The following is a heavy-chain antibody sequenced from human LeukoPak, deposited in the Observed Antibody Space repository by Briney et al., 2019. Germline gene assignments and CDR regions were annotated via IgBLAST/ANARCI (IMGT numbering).Heavy chain of an antibody. J-gene: IGHJ4*02. CDR1: GGSISSSSYY. V-gene: IGHV4-39*01. D-gene: IGHD3-22*01. CDR3: ARRDDSSGYHKIFDY. Sequence: SEPLSLTCTVSGGSISSSSYYWGWIRQSPGKGLEWIGNIYYGENTYYNPSLKSRVTISIDTSKNQFYLKLSSLTAADTAVYYCARRDDSSGYHKIFDYWGPGTLVTVSS. CDR2: IYYGENT.